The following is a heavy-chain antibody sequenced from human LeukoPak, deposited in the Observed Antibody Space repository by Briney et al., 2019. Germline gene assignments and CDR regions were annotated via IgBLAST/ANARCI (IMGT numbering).Heavy chain of an antibody. D-gene: IGHD3-22*01. CDR3: ARHYYDSSGYYYSSKNYFDS. CDR2: INHSGST. V-gene: IGHV4-34*01. Sequence: SETLSLTCAVYGGSFSGYYWSWIRQPPGKGLEWIGEINHSGSTNYNPSLRSRVTISVDTSKNQFSLKLSSVTAADTAVYYCARHYYDSSGYYYSSKNYFDSWGQGSLVTVSS. J-gene: IGHJ4*02. CDR1: GGSFSGYY.